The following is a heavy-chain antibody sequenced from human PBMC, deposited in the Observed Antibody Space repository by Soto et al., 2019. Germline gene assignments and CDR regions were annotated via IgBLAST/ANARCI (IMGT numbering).Heavy chain of an antibody. Sequence: SVKASGKSAASTFTRSTMQCVRHALRQRLEWIGWIVVGSGNTNYAQKFQERVTITRDMSTSTAYMELSSLRSEDTAVYYFVFEYNWNHWYF. CDR2: IVVGSGNT. J-gene: IGHJ2*01. CDR3: VFEYNWNHWYF. V-gene: IGHV1-58*02. D-gene: IGHD1-20*01. CDR1: ASTFTRST.